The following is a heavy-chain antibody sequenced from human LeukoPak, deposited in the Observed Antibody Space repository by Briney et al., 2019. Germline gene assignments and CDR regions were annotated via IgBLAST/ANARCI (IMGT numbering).Heavy chain of an antibody. Sequence: SSETLSLTCAVYGGSFSGYYWSWIRQPPGKGLEWIGEINHSGSTNYNPSLKSRVTISVDTSKNQFSLKLSSVTAADTAVYYCAGQAPWFDPWGQGTLVTVSS. CDR3: AGQAPWFDP. V-gene: IGHV4-34*01. CDR1: GGSFSGYY. CDR2: INHSGST. J-gene: IGHJ5*02.